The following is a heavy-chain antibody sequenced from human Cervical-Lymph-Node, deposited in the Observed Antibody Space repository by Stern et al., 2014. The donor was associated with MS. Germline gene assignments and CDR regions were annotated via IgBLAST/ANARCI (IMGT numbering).Heavy chain of an antibody. CDR1: GFPYSTYW. Sequence: EVQLLESGGGLVQPGGSLRLSCAASGFPYSTYWLHWVRQPPGKGLEWVSRISTDGISTRYADAVKGRFTVSRDNAKSTVYLQMNGLGAEDTAVYYCARGVGGHSNSLLDYWGQGTLVTVSS. D-gene: IGHD6-6*01. CDR3: ARGVGGHSNSLLDY. V-gene: IGHV3-74*02. J-gene: IGHJ4*02. CDR2: ISTDGIST.